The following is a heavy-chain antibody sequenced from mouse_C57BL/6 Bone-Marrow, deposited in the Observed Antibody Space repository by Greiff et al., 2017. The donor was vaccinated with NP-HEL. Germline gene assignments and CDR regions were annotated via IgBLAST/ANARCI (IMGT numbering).Heavy chain of an antibody. CDR3: ARSLHYYGSSYNWYFDV. CDR1: GFTFTDYY. D-gene: IGHD1-1*01. J-gene: IGHJ1*03. Sequence: EVQLQESGGGLVQPGGSLSLSCAASGFTFTDYYMSWVRQPPGKALEWLGFIRNKANGYTTEYSASVKGRFTISRDNSQSILYLQMNALRAEDSATYYCARSLHYYGSSYNWYFDVWGTGTTVTVSS. V-gene: IGHV7-3*01. CDR2: IRNKANGYTT.